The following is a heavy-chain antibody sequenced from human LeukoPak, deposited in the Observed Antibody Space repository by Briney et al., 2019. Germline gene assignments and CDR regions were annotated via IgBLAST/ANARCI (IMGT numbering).Heavy chain of an antibody. V-gene: IGHV3-23*01. Sequence: GGSLRLSCAASGFTFSSYAMSWVRQAPGKGLEWVSAISGSGGSTYYVDSVKGRFTISRDNSKNTLYLQMNSLRAEDTAVYYCAKGLSHYGDYLAFDYWGQGTLVTVSS. CDR2: ISGSGGST. CDR3: AKGLSHYGDYLAFDY. J-gene: IGHJ4*02. D-gene: IGHD4-17*01. CDR1: GFTFSSYA.